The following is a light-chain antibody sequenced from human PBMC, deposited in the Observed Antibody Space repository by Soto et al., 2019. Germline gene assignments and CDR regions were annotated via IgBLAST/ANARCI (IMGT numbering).Light chain of an antibody. Sequence: DIQLTQSPSLLSASIGDRVTITCRASHDISTFVAWSQQKPGKAPKLWSEEASTLQSGVPSRCSGRGAGTEFTRTISGLLPEDFAAYHCQQLYTLPFTFGQETRLEIK. V-gene: IGKV1-9*01. CDR2: EAS. CDR1: HDISTF. J-gene: IGKJ5*01. CDR3: QQLYTLPFT.